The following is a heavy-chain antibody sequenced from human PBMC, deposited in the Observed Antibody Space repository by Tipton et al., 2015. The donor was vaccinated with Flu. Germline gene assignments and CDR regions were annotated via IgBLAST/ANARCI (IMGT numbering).Heavy chain of an antibody. J-gene: IGHJ4*02. D-gene: IGHD2-2*01. CDR3: HVYQSLY. Sequence: SLRLSCSTSGIRFDDYAVSWFRQAPGKGLEWLVFIRSKTYGGTTEYAATVRGRFTISRDDSKSIAYLEMNTLKTEDTGLYYCHVYQSLYWGQGTLVTVSS. CDR2: IRSKTYGGTT. V-gene: IGHV3-49*03. CDR1: GIRFDDYA.